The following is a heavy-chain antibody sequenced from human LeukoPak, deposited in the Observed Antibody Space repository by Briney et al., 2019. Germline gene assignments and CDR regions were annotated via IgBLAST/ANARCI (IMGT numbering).Heavy chain of an antibody. CDR1: GFTFSSYS. CDR3: ARDISSGWPLDY. J-gene: IGHJ4*02. CDR2: ISSSSSYI. D-gene: IGHD6-19*01. V-gene: IGHV3-21*01. Sequence: GGSLRLSCAASGFTFSSYSMNWVRQAPGKGLEWVSSISSSSSYIYYADSVKGRFTISRDNAKNSLYLQMSSLRAEDTAVYYCARDISSGWPLDYWGQGTLVTVSS.